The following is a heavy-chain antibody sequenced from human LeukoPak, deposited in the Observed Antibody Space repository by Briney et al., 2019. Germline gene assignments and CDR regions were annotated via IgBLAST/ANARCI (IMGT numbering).Heavy chain of an antibody. CDR1: GFTFSTYA. D-gene: IGHD3-9*01. Sequence: GGSLRLSCAASGFTFSTYALSWVRQAPGRGLEWVSTISGSGGITYYADSVRGRATVSRDNFENALYLQMNSLRAEDTAVYYCAKGIELRYFDWLSREGMDVWGQGTTVTVSS. CDR3: AKGIELRYFDWLSREGMDV. CDR2: ISGSGGIT. V-gene: IGHV3-23*01. J-gene: IGHJ6*02.